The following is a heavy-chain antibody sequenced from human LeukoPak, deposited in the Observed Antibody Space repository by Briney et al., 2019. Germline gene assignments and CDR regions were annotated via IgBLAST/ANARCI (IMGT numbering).Heavy chain of an antibody. J-gene: IGHJ3*02. CDR1: GFTFDDYA. CDR3: AKALDIVVVPAGRHDAFDI. V-gene: IGHV3-9*01. CDR2: ISWNSGSI. Sequence: GGSLRLSCAASGFTFDDYAMHWVRQAPGKSLEWVSGISWNSGSIGYADSVRGRFTISRDNAKNSLYLQMNSLRAEDTALYYCAKALDIVVVPAGRHDAFDIWGQGTMVTVSS. D-gene: IGHD2-2*03.